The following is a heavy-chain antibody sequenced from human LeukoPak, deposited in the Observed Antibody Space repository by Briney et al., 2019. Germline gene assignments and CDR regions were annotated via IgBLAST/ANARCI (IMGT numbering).Heavy chain of an antibody. CDR3: ARDDGWRGGNSGSYYYY. D-gene: IGHD1-26*01. CDR1: GGSISSSNW. J-gene: IGHJ4*02. V-gene: IGHV4-4*02. Sequence: SETLSLTCAVSGGSISSSNWWSWVRQPPGKGLEWIGEIYHSGSTNYNPSLKSRVTISVDKSKNQFSLKLSSVTAADTAVYYCARDDGWRGGNSGSYYYYWGQGTLVTVSS. CDR2: IYHSGST.